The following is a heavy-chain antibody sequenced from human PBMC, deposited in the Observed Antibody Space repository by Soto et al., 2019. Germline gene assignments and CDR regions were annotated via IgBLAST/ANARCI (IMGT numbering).Heavy chain of an antibody. CDR2: ISYDGSNK. V-gene: IGHV3-30-3*01. Sequence: QVQLGESGRGVVQPGRSLRLSGSASGFTFSSYAMQWVRQAPGKGLAWVAVISYDGSNKYYADSVKGRFTISRDKSKNTPYLQMNGLGAEYTAVYYGAREGLERPTDRYCSGGSCYYPRGKRGYFDYWGQGTLVTVSS. CDR1: GFTFSSYA. D-gene: IGHD2-15*01. J-gene: IGHJ4*02. CDR3: AREGLERPTDRYCSGGSCYYPRGKRGYFDY.